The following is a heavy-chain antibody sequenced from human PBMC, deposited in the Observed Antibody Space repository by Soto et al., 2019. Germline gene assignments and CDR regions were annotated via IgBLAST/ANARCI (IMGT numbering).Heavy chain of an antibody. J-gene: IGHJ4*02. CDR1: GYTFTSYG. CDR2: ISAYNGNT. V-gene: IGHV1-18*01. Sequence: GASVKVSCKASGYTFTSYGISWVRQAPGQGLEWMGWISAYNGNTNYAQKLQGRVTMTTDTSTSTAYMELRSLRSDDTAVYYCARARSYSGWYEYYFDYWGQGTLVTVSS. CDR3: ARARSYSGWYEYYFDY. D-gene: IGHD6-19*01.